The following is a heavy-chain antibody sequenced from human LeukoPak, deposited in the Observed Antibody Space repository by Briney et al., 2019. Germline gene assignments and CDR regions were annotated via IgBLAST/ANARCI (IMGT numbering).Heavy chain of an antibody. CDR1: GGSISSYY. D-gene: IGHD1-14*01. Sequence: SETLSLTCTVSGGSISSYYWSWIRQPPGKGLERIGYIYYSGSTYYNPSLRSRVTISVDTSKNQFSLKLSSVTAADTAVYYCARSEINDYVKYWGQGILVTVSS. CDR2: IYYSGST. V-gene: IGHV4-59*01. J-gene: IGHJ4*02. CDR3: ARSEINDYVKY.